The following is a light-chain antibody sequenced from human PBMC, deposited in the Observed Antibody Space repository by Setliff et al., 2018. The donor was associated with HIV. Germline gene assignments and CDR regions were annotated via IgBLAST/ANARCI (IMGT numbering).Light chain of an antibody. J-gene: IGLJ1*01. CDR3: SSYAGSKNV. Sequence: ALTQPPSASGSPGQSVTISCTGTSSDVGGFNYVSWYQQHPGKAPKLMIYEVNKRPSGVPDRFSGSKSDNTASLTVSGLQAEDEAEYYCSSYAGSKNVFGTGTKVTVL. CDR2: EVN. CDR1: SSDVGGFNY. V-gene: IGLV2-8*01.